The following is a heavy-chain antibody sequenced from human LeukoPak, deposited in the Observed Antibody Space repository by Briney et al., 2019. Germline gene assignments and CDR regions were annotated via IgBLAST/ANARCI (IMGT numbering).Heavy chain of an antibody. CDR1: GGSFSGYY. CDR2: VHYSGSA. J-gene: IGHJ4*02. V-gene: IGHV4-34*01. CDR3: ARGQWFRAF. Sequence: SETLSLTCAVYGGSFSGYYWTWIRQSPGRGLEWIGEVHYSGSATYNPSLKSRVTISVDTSINQFSLKMNSVTAADTAVYYCARGQWFRAFWSRGTPVTVSP. D-gene: IGHD3-10*01.